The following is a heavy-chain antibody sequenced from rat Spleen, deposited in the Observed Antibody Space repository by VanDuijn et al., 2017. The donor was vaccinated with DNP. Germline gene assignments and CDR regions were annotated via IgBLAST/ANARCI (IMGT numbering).Heavy chain of an antibody. V-gene: IGHV5S13*01. CDR2: VSPSGGRT. J-gene: IGHJ2*01. CDR1: KFTFSNYD. Sequence: EVQLVESGGGLVQPGRSLKLSCAASKFTFSNYDMAWVRQAPTKGLEWVAAVSPSGGRTYYRDSVKGRFTVSRDNAKNTLYLQMDRLRSEDTATYFCAIRWGHYGYKPFSYFDYWGQGVMVTVSS. CDR3: AIRWGHYGYKPFSYFDY. D-gene: IGHD1-9*01.